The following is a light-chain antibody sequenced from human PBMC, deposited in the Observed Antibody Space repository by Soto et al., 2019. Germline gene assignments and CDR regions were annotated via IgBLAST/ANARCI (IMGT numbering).Light chain of an antibody. CDR3: TSYTRGRNML. CDR2: EVS. Sequence: QSALTQPASVSGSPGQSITISCTGTSSDVGGYNYDSWYQQHPDKATKLIIFEVSHRPSGVYNRFSGSNSGNTDSLTSSGLQAEDEAEYYCTSYTRGRNMLFGAGTKVTVL. J-gene: IGLJ2*01. CDR1: SSDVGGYNY. V-gene: IGLV2-14*01.